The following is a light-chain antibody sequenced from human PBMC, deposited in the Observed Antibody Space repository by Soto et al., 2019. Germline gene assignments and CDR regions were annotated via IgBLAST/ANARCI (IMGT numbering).Light chain of an antibody. V-gene: IGKV1-39*01. Sequence: DIQMTQSPSSLSASVGYRVTITCRASQSISSYLNWYQQKPGKAPKLLIYAASSLQSGVPSRFSGSGSVTDFTLTISSLQPEDFATYYCQQSYSTPWTFGQGTKVDIK. J-gene: IGKJ1*01. CDR3: QQSYSTPWT. CDR1: QSISSY. CDR2: AAS.